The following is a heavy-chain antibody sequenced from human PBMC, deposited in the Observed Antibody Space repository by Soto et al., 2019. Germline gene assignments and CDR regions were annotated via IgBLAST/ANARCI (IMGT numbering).Heavy chain of an antibody. CDR2: ISSNGGST. J-gene: IGHJ4*02. Sequence: EVRVVESGGGLVQPGGSLRLSCSASGFTFSTYAMHWVRQAPGRGLQYVSSISSNGGSTYYPDSVKGRFTISRDNSKNTLYRKMSSLRAEDTAVYYCVKDRVIDYWGQGTLVTVSS. CDR1: GFTFSTYA. CDR3: VKDRVIDY. V-gene: IGHV3-64D*06.